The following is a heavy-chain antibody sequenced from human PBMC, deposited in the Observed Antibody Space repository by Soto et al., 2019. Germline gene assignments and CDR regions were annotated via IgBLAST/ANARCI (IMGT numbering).Heavy chain of an antibody. Sequence: QVQLVESGGGVFQPGRSLRLSWQAPGFSFTTYAMNWVRQAPGKGLGWVAVLSHDGSYKYYGAAVKGGFTISRDTSKNAVYLEMNSLRPEDTAVYYCAKGLLAIVGTTLPRDAFNIWGQGTMVTVSS. D-gene: IGHD1-26*01. CDR1: GFSFTTYA. CDR3: AKGLLAIVGTTLPRDAFNI. CDR2: LSHDGSYK. V-gene: IGHV3-30*18. J-gene: IGHJ3*02.